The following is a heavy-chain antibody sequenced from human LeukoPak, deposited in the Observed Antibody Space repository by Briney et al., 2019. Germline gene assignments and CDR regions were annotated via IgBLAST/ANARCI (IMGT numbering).Heavy chain of an antibody. CDR3: ARGSTAYYFDD. CDR2: LQTDGAT. D-gene: IGHD2-2*01. J-gene: IGHJ4*02. V-gene: IGHV3-66*01. Sequence: VSLLQTDGATRYADSVKDRFTIQRDNSRNTLYLQLNSLRTEDTAVYYCARGSTAYYFDDWGQGTLVTVSS.